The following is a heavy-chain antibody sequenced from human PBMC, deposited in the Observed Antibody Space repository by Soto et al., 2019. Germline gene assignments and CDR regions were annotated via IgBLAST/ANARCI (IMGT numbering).Heavy chain of an antibody. CDR1: GFCFWWVW. D-gene: IGHD1-26*01. Sequence: GWFLCLSCSASGFCFWWVWIAWVGQGLGKGWKWGGHIKNKDSGATKEFGASVKGRFSISRDDSTNTLYLQMNSLKTEDTSVYYCATEGGYSGSNFYGAYWGQGILVTVSS. J-gene: IGHJ4*02. CDR3: ATEGGYSGSNFYGAY. CDR2: IKNKDSGATK. V-gene: IGHV3-15*05.